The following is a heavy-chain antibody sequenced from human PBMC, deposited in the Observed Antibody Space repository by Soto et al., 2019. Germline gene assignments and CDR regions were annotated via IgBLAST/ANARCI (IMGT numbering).Heavy chain of an antibody. Sequence: LSLTCTVSGGSITTAGYSWSWIRQPPGKALEWIGYVYHTGSAYPKPSLKSRVTISLDRSKNQFSLKMTSVTAADTALYYCASRPFYYYGLDVWGQGTTVTVSS. V-gene: IGHV4-30-2*01. CDR3: ASRPFYYYGLDV. CDR2: VYHTGSA. J-gene: IGHJ6*02. CDR1: GGSITTAGYS.